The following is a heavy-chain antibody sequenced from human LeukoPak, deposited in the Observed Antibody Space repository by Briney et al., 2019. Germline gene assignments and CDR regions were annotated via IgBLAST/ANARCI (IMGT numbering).Heavy chain of an antibody. V-gene: IGHV4-4*07. CDR2: IYTSGST. Sequence: SETLSLTCTVSGGSISSYYWSWIRQPAGKGLEWIGRIYTSGSTNYNPSLKSRVTMSVDTSKNQFSLKLSSVTAADTAVYYCAREAGGSGSQRGYYYYMDVWGKGTTVTVSS. CDR1: GGSISSYY. J-gene: IGHJ6*03. CDR3: AREAGGSGSQRGYYYYMDV. D-gene: IGHD1-26*01.